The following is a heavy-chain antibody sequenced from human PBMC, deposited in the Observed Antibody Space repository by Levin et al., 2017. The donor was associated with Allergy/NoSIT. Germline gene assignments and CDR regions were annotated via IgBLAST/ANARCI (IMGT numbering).Heavy chain of an antibody. CDR2: INHSGST. J-gene: IGHJ4*02. D-gene: IGHD3-10*01. Sequence: SETLSLTCAVYGGSFSGYYWSWIRQPPGKGLEWIGEINHSGSTNYNPSLKSRVTISVDTSKNQFSLKLSSVTAADTAVYYCARKNYYGSGISRTKYFDYWGQGTLVTVSS. CDR3: ARKNYYGSGISRTKYFDY. V-gene: IGHV4-34*01. CDR1: GGSFSGYY.